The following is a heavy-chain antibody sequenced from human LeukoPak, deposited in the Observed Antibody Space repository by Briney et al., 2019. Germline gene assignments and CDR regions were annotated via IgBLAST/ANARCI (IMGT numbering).Heavy chain of an antibody. CDR2: IYYSGST. D-gene: IGHD3-10*01. CDR1: GGSISSSSYY. V-gene: IGHV4-39*07. J-gene: IGHJ5*02. CDR3: ARDGLVRGVINPRWFDP. Sequence: PSETLSLTCTVSGGSISSSSYYWGWIRQPPGKGLEWIGSIYYSGSTYYNPSLKSRVTISVDTSKNQFSLKLSSVTAADTAVYYCARDGLVRGVINPRWFDPWGQGTLVTVSS.